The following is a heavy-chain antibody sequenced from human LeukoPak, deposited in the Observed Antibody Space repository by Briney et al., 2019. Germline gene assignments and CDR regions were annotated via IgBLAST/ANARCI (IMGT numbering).Heavy chain of an antibody. CDR1: GGSISSYY. CDR2: IYTSGST. CDR3: ARDGYNSFDS. Sequence: PSQTLSLTCTVSGGSISSYYWSWIRQPAGKGLEWIGRIYTSGSTNYNPSLKSRVTISVDKSKNQFSLKLSSVTAADTAVYYCARDGYNSFDSWGQGTLVTVSS. V-gene: IGHV4-4*07. D-gene: IGHD5-24*01. J-gene: IGHJ4*02.